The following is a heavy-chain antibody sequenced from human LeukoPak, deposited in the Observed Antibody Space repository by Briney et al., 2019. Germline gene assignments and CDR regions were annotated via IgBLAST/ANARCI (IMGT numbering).Heavy chain of an antibody. CDR3: ARGGSGPLAVAHSYGMDV. J-gene: IGHJ6*02. CDR1: GYSFTSYW. CDR2: IYPGDSDT. D-gene: IGHD6-19*01. Sequence: GESLKISCKGSGYSFTSYWIGWVRQMPGKGLEWMGIIYPGDSDTRYSPSFQGQVTISADKSISTAYLQWSSLKASDTAMYYCARGGSGPLAVAHSYGMDVWGQGTTVTVSS. V-gene: IGHV5-51*01.